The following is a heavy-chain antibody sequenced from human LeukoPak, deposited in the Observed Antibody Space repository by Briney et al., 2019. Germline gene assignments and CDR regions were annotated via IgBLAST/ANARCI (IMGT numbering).Heavy chain of an antibody. D-gene: IGHD2-2*01. CDR2: ISAYNGNT. Sequence: ASVKVSCKASGYTFTSYGISWVRQAPGQGLEWMGWISAYNGNTNYAQKLQGRVTMTTDTPTSTAYMELRSLRSDDTAVYYCARAGRSSTSAYDDYWGQGTLVTVSS. CDR1: GYTFTSYG. J-gene: IGHJ4*02. CDR3: ARAGRSSTSAYDDY. V-gene: IGHV1-18*04.